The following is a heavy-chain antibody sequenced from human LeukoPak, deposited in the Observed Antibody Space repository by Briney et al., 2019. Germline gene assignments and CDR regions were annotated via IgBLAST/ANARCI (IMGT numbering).Heavy chain of an antibody. J-gene: IGHJ4*02. Sequence: GESLKISCKGSGYSFTNYWIGWVRQMPGQGPEWIGIIHPRDSETVYTPSFRGQVTISADKSISTAYLQWSSLKASDTAMYYCATVPKLLWFANWGQGTLVTVSS. CDR3: ATVPKLLWFAN. D-gene: IGHD3-10*01. CDR2: IHPRDSET. V-gene: IGHV5-51*01. CDR1: GYSFTNYW.